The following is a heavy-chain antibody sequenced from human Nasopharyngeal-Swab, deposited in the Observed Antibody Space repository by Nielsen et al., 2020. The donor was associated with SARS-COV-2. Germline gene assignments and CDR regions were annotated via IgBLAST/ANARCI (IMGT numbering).Heavy chain of an antibody. CDR3: VREFEATGATYLDY. CDR2: ITSSSSTR. D-gene: IGHD1-26*01. Sequence: GESLKISCAASGFAFSDYSMDWVRQAPGKGLEWVSYITSSSSTRYYADSVKGRFTVSRDNAKSSLYLQMSSLRDEDTAVYYCVREFEATGATYLDYWGLGTLVTVSS. J-gene: IGHJ4*02. V-gene: IGHV3-48*02. CDR1: GFAFSDYS.